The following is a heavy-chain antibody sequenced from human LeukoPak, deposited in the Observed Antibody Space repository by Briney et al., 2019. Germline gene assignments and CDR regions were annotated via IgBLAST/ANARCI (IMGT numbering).Heavy chain of an antibody. J-gene: IGHJ4*02. Sequence: PSETLSLTCTVSADSLSSGGHYWAWIRQLPGKGLESIGFIHHSGSSRHNPSLKDRVAISADASRKQFALRLSPVTAADTAIYYCARGGNRFGGFYFDYWGQGIQVIVSS. CDR2: IHHSGSS. CDR3: ARGGNRFGGFYFDY. V-gene: IGHV4-31*03. D-gene: IGHD3-10*01. CDR1: ADSLSSGGHY.